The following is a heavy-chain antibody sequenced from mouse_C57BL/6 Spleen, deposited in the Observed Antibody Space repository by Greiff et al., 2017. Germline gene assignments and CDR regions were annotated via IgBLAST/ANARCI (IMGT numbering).Heavy chain of an antibody. V-gene: IGHV1-50*01. J-gene: IGHJ3*01. CDR2: IDPSDSYT. CDR3: ARSGYYGSSPGFAY. CDR1: GYTFTSYW. D-gene: IGHD1-1*01. Sequence: QVQLQQPGAELVKPGASVKLSCKASGYTFTSYWMQWVKQRPGQGLEWIGEIDPSDSYTNYNQKFKGKATVTVDTSSSTAYMQLSSLTSEDSAVYYCARSGYYGSSPGFAYWGQGTLVTVSA.